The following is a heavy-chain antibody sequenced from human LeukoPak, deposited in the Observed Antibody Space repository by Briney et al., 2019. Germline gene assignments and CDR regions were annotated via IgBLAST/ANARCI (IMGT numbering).Heavy chain of an antibody. CDR2: IKTKTSGGTT. J-gene: IGHJ4*02. CDR1: GFTFSNVW. D-gene: IGHD3-10*01. V-gene: IGHV3-15*01. Sequence: PGGSLRLSCAAPGFTFSNVWMSWVRQAPGKGLEWVGRIKTKTSGGTTDYAAAVKGRFTISRDDSKNTVYLQMNSLKTEDTVVYFCTTTQAGVTFGLDYWGQGTLVTVSS. CDR3: TTTQAGVTFGLDY.